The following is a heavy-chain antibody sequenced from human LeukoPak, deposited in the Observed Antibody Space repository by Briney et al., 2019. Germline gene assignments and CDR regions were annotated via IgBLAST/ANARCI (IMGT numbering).Heavy chain of an antibody. V-gene: IGHV3-23*01. Sequence: GGSLRLSCAASGFTFSSYAVSWVRQAPGKGLEWVSLISGSGSITDYADSVKGRFTISRDNSKNTVYLQMNSLRAEDTAVYYCAKKRIAAAGKTDFDYWGQGTLVTVSS. CDR3: AKKRIAAAGKTDFDY. CDR2: ISGSGSIT. D-gene: IGHD6-13*01. CDR1: GFTFSSYA. J-gene: IGHJ4*02.